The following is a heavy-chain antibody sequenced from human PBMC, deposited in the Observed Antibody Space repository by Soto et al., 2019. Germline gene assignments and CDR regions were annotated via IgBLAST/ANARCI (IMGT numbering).Heavy chain of an antibody. Sequence: SETLSLTCTVSGGSISSGDYYWSWIRQPPGKGLEWIGYIYYSGSTYYNPSLKSRVTISVDTSKNQFSLKLSSVTAADTAVYYCAREVSGSYPSFFDYWGQGTLVTVSS. V-gene: IGHV4-30-4*01. J-gene: IGHJ4*02. D-gene: IGHD1-26*01. CDR1: GGSISSGDYY. CDR3: AREVSGSYPSFFDY. CDR2: IYYSGST.